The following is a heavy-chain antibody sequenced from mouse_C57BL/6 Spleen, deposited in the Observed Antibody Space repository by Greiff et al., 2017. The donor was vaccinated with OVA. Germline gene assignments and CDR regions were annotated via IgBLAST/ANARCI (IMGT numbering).Heavy chain of an antibody. CDR3: TRNYGSLDV. CDR1: GYTFTDYE. J-gene: IGHJ1*03. D-gene: IGHD1-1*01. Sequence: VQRVESGAELVRPGASVTLSCKASGYTFTDYEMHWVKQTPVHGLEWIGAIDPETGGTAYNQKFKGKAILTADKSSSTAYMELRSLTSEDSAVYYCTRNYGSLDVWGTGTTVTVSS. V-gene: IGHV1-15*01. CDR2: IDPETGGT.